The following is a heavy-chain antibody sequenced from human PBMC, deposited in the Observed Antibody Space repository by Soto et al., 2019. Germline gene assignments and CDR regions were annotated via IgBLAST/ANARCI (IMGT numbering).Heavy chain of an antibody. V-gene: IGHV3-9*01. D-gene: IGHD3-10*01. Sequence: GGSLRLSCAASGFTFDDYAMHWVRQAPGKGLEWVSGIRWNSRRIGYADSVKGRFTISRDNAKNSLYLHMNSLRAEDTTLYYYAKACTMVRGVYYYYMDVWGKGTTVTFSS. CDR1: GFTFDDYA. CDR2: IRWNSRRI. J-gene: IGHJ6*03. CDR3: AKACTMVRGVYYYYMDV.